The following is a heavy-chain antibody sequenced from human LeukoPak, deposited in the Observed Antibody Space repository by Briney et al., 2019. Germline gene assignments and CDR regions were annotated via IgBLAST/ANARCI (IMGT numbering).Heavy chain of an antibody. CDR2: IWYDGSKT. CDR1: GFSFSSYG. Sequence: GGSLRLSCAASGFSFSSYGMHWVRQAPGKGLEWVAIIWYDGSKTYYADSVRGRFTISRDNSKSTMDLQMNSLRAEDTAVYYCARTGRKKAFDIWGQGTMVTVSS. V-gene: IGHV3-33*01. J-gene: IGHJ3*02. CDR3: ARTGRKKAFDI.